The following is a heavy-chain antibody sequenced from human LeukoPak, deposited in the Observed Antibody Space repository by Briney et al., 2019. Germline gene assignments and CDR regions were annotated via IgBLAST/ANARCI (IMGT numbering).Heavy chain of an antibody. J-gene: IGHJ4*02. V-gene: IGHV4-34*01. CDR2: INHIGST. CDR1: GGSFSGYY. Sequence: SETLSLTCAVYGGSFSGYYWSWIRQPPGKGLEWIGEINHIGSTNYNPSLKSRVTISVDTSKNQFSLKLSSVTAADTAVYYCARGKRGYSSSWYDYWGQGTLVTVSS. D-gene: IGHD6-13*01. CDR3: ARGKRGYSSSWYDY.